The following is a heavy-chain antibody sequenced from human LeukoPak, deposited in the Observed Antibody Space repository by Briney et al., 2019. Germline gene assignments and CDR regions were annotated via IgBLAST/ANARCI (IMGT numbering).Heavy chain of an antibody. CDR2: INHSGST. Sequence: SETLSLTCTVSGGSISSYYWSWIRQPPGKGLEWIGEINHSGSTNYNPSLKSRVTISVDTSKNQFSLKLSSVTAADTAVYYCARRRIIAARNYYYMDVWGKGTTVTVSS. J-gene: IGHJ6*03. CDR1: GGSISSYY. V-gene: IGHV4-34*01. D-gene: IGHD6-6*01. CDR3: ARRRIIAARNYYYMDV.